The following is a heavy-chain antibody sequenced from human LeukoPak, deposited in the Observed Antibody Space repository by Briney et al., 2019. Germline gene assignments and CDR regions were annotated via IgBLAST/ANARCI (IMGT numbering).Heavy chain of an antibody. Sequence: PGGSLRLSCAASGFTFSSYSMNWVRQAPGKGLEWVSSISSSSSYIYYADSVKGRFTISRDNSKNTLYLQMNSLRAEDTAVYYCARSIDVTYYYYGMDVWGQGTTVTVSS. V-gene: IGHV3-21*01. J-gene: IGHJ6*02. CDR3: ARSIDVTYYYYGMDV. D-gene: IGHD2/OR15-2a*01. CDR2: ISSSSSYI. CDR1: GFTFSSYS.